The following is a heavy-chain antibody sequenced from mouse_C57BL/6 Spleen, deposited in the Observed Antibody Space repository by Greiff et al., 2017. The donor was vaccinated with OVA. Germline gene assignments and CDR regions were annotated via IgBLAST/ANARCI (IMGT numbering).Heavy chain of an antibody. V-gene: IGHV1-81*01. CDR2: IYPRSGNT. CDR3: ARLDYGSSSYYFDY. D-gene: IGHD1-1*01. J-gene: IGHJ2*01. Sequence: VQLQQSGAELARPGASVKLSCKASGYTFTSYGISWVKQRTGQGLEWIGEIYPRSGNTYYNEKFKGKATLTADKSSSKAYMELRSLTSEDSAVYFCARLDYGSSSYYFDYWGQGTTLTVSS. CDR1: GYTFTSYG.